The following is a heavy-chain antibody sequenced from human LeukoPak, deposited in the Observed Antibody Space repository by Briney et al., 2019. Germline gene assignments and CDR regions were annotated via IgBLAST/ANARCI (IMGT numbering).Heavy chain of an antibody. V-gene: IGHV3-23*01. CDR2: ISGSGGST. J-gene: IGHJ4*02. D-gene: IGHD6-25*01. CDR3: AKERRDGYPDLDY. CDR1: GFTFSSYV. Sequence: GGSLRLSCAASGFTFSSYVLSWVRQAPGKGLDWVSGISGSGGSTYYADSVKGRFTISRDNSKNTLYLQMNSLRAEDTAVYYCAKERRDGYPDLDYWGQGTLVTVSS.